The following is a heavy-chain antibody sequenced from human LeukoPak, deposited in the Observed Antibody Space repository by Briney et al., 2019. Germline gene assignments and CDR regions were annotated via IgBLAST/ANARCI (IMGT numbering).Heavy chain of an antibody. CDR2: ISTYNGNT. J-gene: IGHJ6*03. CDR1: AYTSPNYG. CDR3: ALPAKGAFFYYYMEV. D-gene: IGHD2-2*01. V-gene: IGHV1-18*01. Sequence: ASVKVSCKASAYTSPNYGITWVRQAPGHGLEWMGWISTYNGNTQYAQKFQGRVTMTTDTPTKTVYMELSNLRSNDTAVYYCALPAKGAFFYYYMEVWGKGTTVTVSS.